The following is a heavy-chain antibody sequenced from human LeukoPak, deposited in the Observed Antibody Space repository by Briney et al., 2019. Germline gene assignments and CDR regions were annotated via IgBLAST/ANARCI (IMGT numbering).Heavy chain of an antibody. Sequence: SGGSLRLSCAASGFTVSSNYMSWVRQAPGKGLEWVSYISGGSSFTAYADSVKGRFTISRDNAKNSLYLQMNSLRAEDTAVYYCARDRGYSNYEFDYWGQGTLVTVSS. CDR3: ARDRGYSNYEFDY. J-gene: IGHJ4*02. CDR2: ISGGSSFT. D-gene: IGHD4-11*01. CDR1: GFTVSSNY. V-gene: IGHV3-11*06.